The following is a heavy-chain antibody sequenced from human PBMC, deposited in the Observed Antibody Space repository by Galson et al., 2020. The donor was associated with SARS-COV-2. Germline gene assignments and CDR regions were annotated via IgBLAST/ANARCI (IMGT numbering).Heavy chain of an antibody. D-gene: IGHD3-22*01. V-gene: IGHV3-7*01. CDR1: RFTFSSYW. J-gene: IGHJ4*02. CDR2: IKQDGSEK. CDR3: ARNRDSSGYYYEIDY. Sequence: GSLRLSCAASRFTFSSYWMSWVRQAPGKGLEWVANIKQDGSEKYYVDSVKGRFTISRDNAKNSLYLQMNSLRAEDTAVYYCARNRDSSGYYYEIDYWGQGTLVTVSS.